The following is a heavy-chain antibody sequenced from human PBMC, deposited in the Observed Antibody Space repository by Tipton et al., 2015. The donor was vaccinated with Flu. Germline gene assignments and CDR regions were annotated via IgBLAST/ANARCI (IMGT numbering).Heavy chain of an antibody. CDR3: ARFEAVRDITAYNWLDP. Sequence: TLSLTCTVSSGSIRSTNYFCAWIRQPPGKRLELIGSIYPSGTTYYNPSLKSRVTISVDTSKNQLSLTLRSVTAADTAVYFCARFEAVRDITAYNWLDPWGQGTLVTVSS. J-gene: IGHJ5*02. CDR2: IYPSGTT. D-gene: IGHD3-16*01. V-gene: IGHV4-39*07. CDR1: SGSIRSTNYF.